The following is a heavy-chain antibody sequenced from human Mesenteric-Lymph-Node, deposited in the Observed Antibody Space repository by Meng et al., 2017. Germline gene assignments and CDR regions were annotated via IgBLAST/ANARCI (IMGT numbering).Heavy chain of an antibody. J-gene: IGHJ2*01. CDR1: GGSISGYY. V-gene: IGHV4-59*01. Sequence: SETLSLTCTVSGGSISGYYWSWFRQPPGNGLEWIGYIHYSGSTKYNPSLNSRVSISLDTSKNHLSLRLSSVSAADTAVYYCARSPGWWYLDFWGRGTLVTVSS. CDR2: IHYSGST. D-gene: IGHD1-1*01. CDR3: ARSPGWWYLDF.